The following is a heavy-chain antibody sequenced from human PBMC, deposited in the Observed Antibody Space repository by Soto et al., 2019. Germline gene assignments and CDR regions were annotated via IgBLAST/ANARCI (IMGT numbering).Heavy chain of an antibody. J-gene: IGHJ4*02. Sequence: PGGSLRLSCAASGFTFSSYAMHWVRQAPGKGLEWVAVISYDGSNKYYADSVKGRFTISRDNSKNTLYLQMNSLRAEDTAVYYCARSSTLSEEYFDYWGQGTLVTVSS. D-gene: IGHD1-26*01. CDR3: ARSSTLSEEYFDY. CDR1: GFTFSSYA. CDR2: ISYDGSNK. V-gene: IGHV3-30-3*01.